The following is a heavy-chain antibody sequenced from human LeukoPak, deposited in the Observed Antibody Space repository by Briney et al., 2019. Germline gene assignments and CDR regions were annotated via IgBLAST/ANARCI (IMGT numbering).Heavy chain of an antibody. Sequence: ASVKVSCKASGYTFTSYDINWVRQATGQGLEWMGWMNPNSGNTGYAQKFQGRVTMARNTSISTAYMELSSLRSEDTAVYYCARGRNKGAMVRGVIPREERYFDYWGQGTLVTVSS. D-gene: IGHD3-10*01. V-gene: IGHV1-8*01. CDR2: MNPNSGNT. CDR3: ARGRNKGAMVRGVIPREERYFDY. CDR1: GYTFTSYD. J-gene: IGHJ4*02.